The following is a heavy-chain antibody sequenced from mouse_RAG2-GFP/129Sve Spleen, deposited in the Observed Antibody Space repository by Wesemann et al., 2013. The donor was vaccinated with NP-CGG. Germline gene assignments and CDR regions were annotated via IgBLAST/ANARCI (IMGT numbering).Heavy chain of an antibody. D-gene: IGHD2-3*01. J-gene: IGHJ2*01. V-gene: IGHV1-39*01. CDR3: AIYDGYFDY. CDR1: GYSFTDYI. CDR2: INPYYGST. Sequence: EIQLQQTGPELVKPGASVKISCKASGYSFTDYIMLWVKQSHGKSLEWIGNINPYYGSTSYNLKFKGKATLTVDKSSSTAYMQLNSLTSEDSAVYYCAIYDGYFDYWGQGTTLTVSS.